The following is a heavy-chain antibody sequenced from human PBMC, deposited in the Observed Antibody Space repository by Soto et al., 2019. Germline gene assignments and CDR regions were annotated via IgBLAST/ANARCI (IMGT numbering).Heavy chain of an antibody. CDR2: IYNSGTI. J-gene: IGHJ5*02. CDR1: GGSVSSGGYY. CDR3: AREEAGWFDP. V-gene: IGHV4-31*03. Sequence: QVQLQESGPGLVKPSQTLSLTCTVSGGSVSSGGYYWSWIRQHPGKGLEWIGYIYNSGTIYYNPSTMSRITISIHMSKNQFSLTLSSVTAADTAVYYCAREEAGWFDPWGQGTLVTVSS.